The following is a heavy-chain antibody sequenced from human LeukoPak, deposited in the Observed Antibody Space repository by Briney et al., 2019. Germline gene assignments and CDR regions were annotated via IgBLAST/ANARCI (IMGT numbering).Heavy chain of an antibody. CDR1: GFSVSGSY. Sequence: PRGSLRLSCAASGFSVSGSYMSWVRQAPGKGLEWVSLIYSAANTYYADSVKGRFTISRDNSKNTLSLQMNSLRAEDTAVYYCARALPSMSPGYWGQGTLVTVSS. CDR3: ARALPSMSPGY. V-gene: IGHV3-53*01. J-gene: IGHJ4*02. CDR2: IYSAANT.